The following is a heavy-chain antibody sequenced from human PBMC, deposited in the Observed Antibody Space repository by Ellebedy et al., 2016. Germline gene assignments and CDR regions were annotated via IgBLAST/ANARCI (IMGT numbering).Heavy chain of an antibody. V-gene: IGHV1-69*04. D-gene: IGHD3-3*01. CDR1: GGTFSSYA. CDR3: AKGGHRITIFGVVIDYMDV. Sequence: SVQVSCXASGGTFSSYAISWVRQAPGQGLDWMGRIIPIFGIANYAQKFQGRVTITADKSTSTAYMELSSLRSEDTAVYYCAKGGHRITIFGVVIDYMDVWGKGTTVTVSS. CDR2: IIPIFGIA. J-gene: IGHJ6*03.